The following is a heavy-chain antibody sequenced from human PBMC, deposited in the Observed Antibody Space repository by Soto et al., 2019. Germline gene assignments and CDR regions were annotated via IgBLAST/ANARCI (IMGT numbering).Heavy chain of an antibody. CDR3: ANSLAYYGSFGY. V-gene: IGHV1-46*01. J-gene: IGHJ4*02. D-gene: IGHD3-10*01. CDR2: INPSGVST. Sequence: ASVKVSCKASGYTFTSYYMHLVRQAPGQGLEWMGIINPSGVSTSYAQKFQGRVTMTRDTSTSTVYMELSSLRSEDTAVYYCANSLAYYGSFGYWGQGTLVTVSS. CDR1: GYTFTSYY.